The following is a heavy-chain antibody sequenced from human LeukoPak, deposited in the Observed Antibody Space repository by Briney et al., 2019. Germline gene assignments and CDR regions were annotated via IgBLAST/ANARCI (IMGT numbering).Heavy chain of an antibody. Sequence: SETLSLTCTVSDYSISSGFHWGWIRQPPGKGLEWIAAIHHSGRTYYNPSLKSRVTISVDTSKNQFSLRLSSVTAADTAVYYCARRKGENVWFDPWGQGTLVTVSS. J-gene: IGHJ5*02. CDR3: ARRKGENVWFDP. D-gene: IGHD3-16*01. CDR1: DYSISSGFH. CDR2: IHHSGRT. V-gene: IGHV4-38-2*02.